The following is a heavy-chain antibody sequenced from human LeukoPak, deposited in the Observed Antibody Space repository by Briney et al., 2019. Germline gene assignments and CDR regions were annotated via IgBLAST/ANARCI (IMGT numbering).Heavy chain of an antibody. V-gene: IGHV3-23*01. J-gene: IGHJ3*02. D-gene: IGHD4-17*01. CDR3: ARDPNGDYIGAFDM. Sequence: GGSLKLSCTASGFTFSAYAMMWVRQAPGKGPEWVSAIRGGGGSAFYADSVKGRFTISRDNSKCTLFLQMNSLRAEDTAVYYCARDPNGDYIGAFDMWGPGTMVTVSS. CDR1: GFTFSAYA. CDR2: IRGGGGSA.